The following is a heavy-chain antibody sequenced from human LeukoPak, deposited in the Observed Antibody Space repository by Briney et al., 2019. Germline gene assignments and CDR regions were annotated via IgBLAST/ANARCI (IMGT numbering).Heavy chain of an antibody. D-gene: IGHD2-15*01. J-gene: IGHJ4*02. CDR2: ISNSGERA. V-gene: IGHV3-23*01. CDR3: AIGRDNVDY. CDR1: GFTFSNYA. Sequence: PGGSLRLSCAASGFTFSNYAISWVRQAPGKGLEWVSAISNSGERAYYADSVKGRFTISRDNSKATVSLQMNSLRVEDTAVYFCAIGRDNVDYWGRGTLVTVSS.